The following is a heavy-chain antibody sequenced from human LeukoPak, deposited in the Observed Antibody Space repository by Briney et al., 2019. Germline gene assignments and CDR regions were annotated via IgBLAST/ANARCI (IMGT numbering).Heavy chain of an antibody. J-gene: IGHJ4*02. CDR3: ARDRGFSYGIDF. CDR2: IQQDGSEK. CDR1: GFTFSDYW. V-gene: IGHV3-7*04. D-gene: IGHD5-18*01. Sequence: GESLRLSCAASGFTFSDYWMSWVRQAPGKGLEWVANIQQDGSEKYYVDSVKGRFTISRDNAKKSLFLQVNSLKGEDTAVYYCARDRGFSYGIDFWGQGTLVTVSS.